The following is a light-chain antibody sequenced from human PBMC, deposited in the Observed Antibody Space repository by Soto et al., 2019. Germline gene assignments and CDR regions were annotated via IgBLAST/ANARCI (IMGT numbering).Light chain of an antibody. J-gene: IGLJ7*01. CDR3: CSYAGSSTHAV. CDR1: SSDVGSYNL. Sequence: QSALTQPASVSGSPGQSITISCTGTSSDVGSYNLVSWYQQHPGKAPKLMIYEGSKRPSGVSNRFSGSKSGNTASLTISGLQAEDEADYYCCSYAGSSTHAVFGGGTQPTVL. CDR2: EGS. V-gene: IGLV2-23*01.